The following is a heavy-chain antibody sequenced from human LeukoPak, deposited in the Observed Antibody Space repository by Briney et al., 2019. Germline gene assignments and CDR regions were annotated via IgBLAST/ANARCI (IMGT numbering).Heavy chain of an antibody. CDR1: GYSISSGYY. CDR2: MYYSGST. V-gene: IGHV4-38-2*02. CDR3: VRHSGYYYYYMDV. J-gene: IGHJ6*03. Sequence: SETLSLTFTVSGYSISSGYYWGWIRQSPGKGLEWIGSMYYSGSTYYNPSLKSRVTISVDTSKNQFSLKLSSVTAADTALYYCVRHSGYYYYYMDVWGKGTTVTISS.